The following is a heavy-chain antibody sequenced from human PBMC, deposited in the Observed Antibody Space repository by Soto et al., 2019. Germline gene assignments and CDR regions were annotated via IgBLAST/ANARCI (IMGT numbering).Heavy chain of an antibody. J-gene: IGHJ4*02. CDR3: ERGRYGDY. Sequence: QVHLVQSGAEVKKPGASVKVSCKASGYTFTSYGITWVRQAPGQGLERMGWISAHNGKTDYAQKIQGRVIVNRDTSMSIGYMERISMIYNDTAEYYGERGRYGDYWGQGALVTVSS. V-gene: IGHV1-18*01. D-gene: IGHD1-1*01. CDR2: ISAHNGKT. CDR1: GYTFTSYG.